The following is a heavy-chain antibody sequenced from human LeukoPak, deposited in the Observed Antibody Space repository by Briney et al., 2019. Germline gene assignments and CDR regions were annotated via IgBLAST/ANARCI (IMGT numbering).Heavy chain of an antibody. D-gene: IGHD3-10*01. J-gene: IGHJ4*02. CDR2: IKSKTDGGTT. CDR1: GFTFSNAW. V-gene: IGHV3-15*01. CDR3: AKYFYGSGTYINYFDY. Sequence: GGSLRLSCAASGFTFSNAWMSWVRQAPGKGLEWVGRIKSKTDGGTTDYAAPVKGRFTISRDDSKNTLYLQMNSLRAEDTAVYHCAKYFYGSGTYINYFDYWGQGTLVTVSS.